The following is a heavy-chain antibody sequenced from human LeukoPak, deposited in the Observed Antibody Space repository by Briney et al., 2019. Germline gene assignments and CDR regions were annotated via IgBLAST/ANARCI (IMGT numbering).Heavy chain of an antibody. CDR2: ISGSGGST. V-gene: IGHV3-23*01. Sequence: GGSLRLSCAASGFTFSSYAMSWVRQAPGKRLEWVSAISGSGGSTYYADSVKGRFTISRDNSKNTLYLQMNSLRAEDTAVYYCAKDLDPSSSGYSPYYYYGMDVWGQGTTVTVSS. D-gene: IGHD6-13*01. J-gene: IGHJ6*02. CDR3: AKDLDPSSSGYSPYYYYGMDV. CDR1: GFTFSSYA.